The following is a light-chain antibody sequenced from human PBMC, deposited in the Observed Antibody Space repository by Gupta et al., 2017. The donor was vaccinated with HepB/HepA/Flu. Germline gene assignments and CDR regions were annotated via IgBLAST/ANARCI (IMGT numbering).Light chain of an antibody. CDR3: QQRSNWPPLT. V-gene: IGKV3-11*01. CDR1: QSVSSY. CDR2: DAS. J-gene: IGKJ4*01. Sequence: EIVLIQFPATLFLSPGERATLSCRASQSVSSYLAWYQQKPGQAPRLLIYDASNRATGIPARFSGSGSGTDFTLTISSLEPEDFAVYYCQQRSNWPPLTFGGGTKVEIK.